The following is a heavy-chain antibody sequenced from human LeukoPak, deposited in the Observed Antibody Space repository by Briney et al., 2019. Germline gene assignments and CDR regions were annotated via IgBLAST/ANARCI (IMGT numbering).Heavy chain of an antibody. D-gene: IGHD6-19*01. CDR1: GDSISAGNYY. CDR2: AYDTGST. Sequence: SETLSLTCTASGDSISAGNYYWSWIRQPAGKGLEWVGRAYDTGSTWHSPSLKDRVTRSIDTYKNQYSLNLKSVTAADTALYFCARIVGSERSSRGWYDFWGTGTLVSVSS. V-gene: IGHV4-61*02. CDR3: ARIVGSERSSRGWYDF. J-gene: IGHJ4*02.